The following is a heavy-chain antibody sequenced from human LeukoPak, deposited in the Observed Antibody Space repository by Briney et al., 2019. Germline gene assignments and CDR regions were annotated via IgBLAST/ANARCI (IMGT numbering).Heavy chain of an antibody. CDR2: IYYSGLT. Sequence: SETLSLTCTVSGASISSSSSSWGWVRQPPGKGPEWIGSIYYSGLTYDNPSLKSRVSISVDPSKNHFSLRVSPVTAADTAVYYCASGTFDDYGDYDRGDYFDHWGQGTLVTVSS. D-gene: IGHD4-17*01. V-gene: IGHV4-39*02. CDR3: ASGTFDDYGDYDRGDYFDH. J-gene: IGHJ4*02. CDR1: GASISSSSSS.